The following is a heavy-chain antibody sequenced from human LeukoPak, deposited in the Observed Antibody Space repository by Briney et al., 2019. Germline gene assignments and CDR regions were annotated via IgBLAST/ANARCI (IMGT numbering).Heavy chain of an antibody. CDR1: GIAFSNSI. CDR3: AREGHTSGYCGTFDV. Sequence: HPGRSLRLSCAASGIAFSNSIMHWVRQAPGKGLEWVSAMSFDGFSKYYADSLKGRLGISRDDSKNTVYLQMNSLRLEDTAVYYCAREGHTSGYCGTFDVWGQGTTVVVSS. J-gene: IGHJ3*01. CDR2: MSFDGFSK. V-gene: IGHV3-30*09. D-gene: IGHD3-22*01.